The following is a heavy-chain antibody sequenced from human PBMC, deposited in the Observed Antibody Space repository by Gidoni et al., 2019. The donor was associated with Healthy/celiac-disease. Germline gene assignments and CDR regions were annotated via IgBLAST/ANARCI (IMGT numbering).Heavy chain of an antibody. Sequence: ELQLVESGGGLVTPGGSLRLSCAASGFTFSSSSMTWFRQAPGKGLEWVSSISSSSSYIYYADSVKGRFTISRDNAKNSLYLQMNSLRAEDTAVYYCARDSGGNPSYSALYGMDVWGQGTTVTVSS. D-gene: IGHD2-15*01. V-gene: IGHV3-21*01. CDR3: ARDSGGNPSYSALYGMDV. CDR2: ISSSSSYI. CDR1: GFTFSSSS. J-gene: IGHJ6*02.